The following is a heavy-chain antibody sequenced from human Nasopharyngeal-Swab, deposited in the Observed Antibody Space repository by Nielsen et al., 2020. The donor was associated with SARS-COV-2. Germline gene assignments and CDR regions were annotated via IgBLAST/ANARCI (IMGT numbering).Heavy chain of an antibody. CDR3: ARGLAHHSSGWYY. V-gene: IGHV4-61*05. Sequence: WIRQPPGKGLEWIGYIYYSGSTYYNPSLKSRVTISVDKSKNQFSLKLSSVTAADTAVYYCARGLAHHSSGWYYWGQGTLVTVSS. D-gene: IGHD6-19*01. J-gene: IGHJ4*02. CDR2: IYYSGST.